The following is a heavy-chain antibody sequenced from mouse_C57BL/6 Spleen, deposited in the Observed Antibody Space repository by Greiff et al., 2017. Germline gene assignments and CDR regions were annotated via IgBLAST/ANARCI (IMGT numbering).Heavy chain of an antibody. J-gene: IGHJ4*01. Sequence: VKVVESGPGLVAPSQSLSITCTVSGFSLTSYAISWVRQPPGKGLEWLGVIWTGGGTNYNSALKSRLSISKDNSKSQVFLKMNSLQTDDTARYYCARKPITTVVSYAMDYWGQGTSVTVAS. CDR2: IWTGGGT. D-gene: IGHD1-1*01. CDR1: GFSLTSYA. V-gene: IGHV2-9-1*01. CDR3: ARKPITTVVSYAMDY.